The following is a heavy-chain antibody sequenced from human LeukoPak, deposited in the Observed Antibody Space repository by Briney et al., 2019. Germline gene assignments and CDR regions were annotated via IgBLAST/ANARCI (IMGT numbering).Heavy chain of an antibody. V-gene: IGHV1-2*02. CDR1: GYTFTGYY. CDR2: INPNSGGT. CDR3: ARGGYCSGGSCYPTDG. D-gene: IGHD2-15*01. J-gene: IGHJ4*02. Sequence: ASVKVSCKASGYTFTGYYMHWVRQAPGQGLEWMGWINPNSGGTNYAQKFQGRVTMTRDTSISTAYMELSRLRSDDTAVYYCARGGYCSGGSCYPTDGWGQGTLVTVSS.